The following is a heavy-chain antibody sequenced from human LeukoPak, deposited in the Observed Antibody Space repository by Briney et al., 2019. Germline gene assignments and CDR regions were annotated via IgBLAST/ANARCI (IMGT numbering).Heavy chain of an antibody. Sequence: PGGSLRLSCAASGFTFSSYEMNWVRQAPGKGLEWVSYISSSGSTIYYAASVKGRFTISRDNAKNSLYLQMNSLRAEDTAVYYCARELTTGLNWFDPWGQGTLVTVSS. V-gene: IGHV3-48*03. CDR3: ARELTTGLNWFDP. D-gene: IGHD4-17*01. J-gene: IGHJ5*02. CDR2: ISSSGSTI. CDR1: GFTFSSYE.